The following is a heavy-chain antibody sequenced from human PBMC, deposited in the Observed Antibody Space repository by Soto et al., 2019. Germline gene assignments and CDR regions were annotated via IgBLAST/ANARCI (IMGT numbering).Heavy chain of an antibody. CDR2: IYSGGST. CDR1: GFTVSSNY. J-gene: IGHJ6*02. D-gene: IGHD2-15*01. CDR3: ARDKWSVVTPYGMDV. Sequence: EVQLVESGGGLIQPGGSLRLSCAASGFTVSSNYMSWVRQAPGKGLEWVSVIYSGGSTYYADSVKGRFTISRDNSKNTLYLQMNSLRAEDTAVYYCARDKWSVVTPYGMDVWGQGTTVTVSS. V-gene: IGHV3-53*01.